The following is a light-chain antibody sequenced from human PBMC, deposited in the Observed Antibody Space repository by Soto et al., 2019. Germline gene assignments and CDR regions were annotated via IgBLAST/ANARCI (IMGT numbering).Light chain of an antibody. CDR3: QQYNSYSPFT. J-gene: IGKJ3*01. CDR2: KAS. CDR1: QSIFSW. Sequence: DILMTQSPSTLSSSVGDRATISCRASQSIFSWLAWYQQKPGKAPKLLIYKASTLGSGVPSRFSDSGSWTEFTLTISSLQPDDFAAYYCQQYNSYSPFTFGHGTKVDIK. V-gene: IGKV1-5*03.